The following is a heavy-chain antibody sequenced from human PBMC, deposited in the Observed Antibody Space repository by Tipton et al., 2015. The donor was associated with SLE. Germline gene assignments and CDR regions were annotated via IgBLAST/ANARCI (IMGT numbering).Heavy chain of an antibody. CDR1: GFTFSSYA. D-gene: IGHD3-3*01. CDR2: ISYDGSNK. CDR3: ARAARFLEWDRDFDY. Sequence: SLRLSCAASGFTFSSYAMHWVRQAPGKGLEWVAVISYDGSNKYYADSVKGRFTISRDNSKNTLYLQMNSLRAEDTAVYYCARAARFLEWDRDFDYWGHGTLVTVSS. J-gene: IGHJ4*01. V-gene: IGHV3-30*04.